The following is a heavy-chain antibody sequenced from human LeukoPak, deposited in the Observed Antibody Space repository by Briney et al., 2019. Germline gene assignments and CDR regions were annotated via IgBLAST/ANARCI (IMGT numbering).Heavy chain of an antibody. V-gene: IGHV3-23*01. CDR3: ASHPFGELFRGYYYYYMDV. CDR1: GFTFSSYG. Sequence: GGSLRLSCAASGFTFSSYGMSWVRQAPGKGLEWVSAISGSGGSTYYADSVKGRFTISRDNSKNTLYLQMNSLRAEDTAVYYCASHPFGELFRGYYYYYMDVWGKGTTVTISS. D-gene: IGHD3-10*01. CDR2: ISGSGGST. J-gene: IGHJ6*03.